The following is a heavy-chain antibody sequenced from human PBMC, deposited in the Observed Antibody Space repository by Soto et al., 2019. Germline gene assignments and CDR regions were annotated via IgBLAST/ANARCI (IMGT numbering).Heavy chain of an antibody. CDR1: GASISSGDYY. D-gene: IGHD3-22*01. CDR3: ARITMIVVVITTWYYGMDV. J-gene: IGHJ6*02. CDR2: ISYRGTT. Sequence: QVQLQESGPGLVKPSQTLSLTCTVSGASISSGDYYWSWIRQPPGKGLEWIAHISYRGTTNYNPSLKSRVTMSVDTSKNQFSLKLSSVTAADTAVYYCARITMIVVVITTWYYGMDVWGQGTTVTVSS. V-gene: IGHV4-30-4*01.